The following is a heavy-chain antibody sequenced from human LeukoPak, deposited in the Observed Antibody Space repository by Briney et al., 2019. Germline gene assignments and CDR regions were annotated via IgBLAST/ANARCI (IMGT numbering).Heavy chain of an antibody. V-gene: IGHV4-59*12. Sequence: SETLSLTCTVSGGSISSYYWSWVRQPPGKGLEWIGYIYYSGSTNYHPSLKSRVTISVDTSKNQFSLKLSSVTAADTAVYYCARAPPGYSSSWLYFQHWGQGTLVTVSS. CDR1: GGSISSYY. CDR3: ARAPPGYSSSWLYFQH. CDR2: IYYSGST. J-gene: IGHJ1*01. D-gene: IGHD6-13*01.